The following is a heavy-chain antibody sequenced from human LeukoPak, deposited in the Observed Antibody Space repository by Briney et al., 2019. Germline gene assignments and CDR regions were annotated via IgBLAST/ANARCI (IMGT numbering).Heavy chain of an antibody. CDR1: GGSISSNN. D-gene: IGHD4-17*01. J-gene: IGHJ4*02. CDR2: IYSGGST. CDR3: ARDFNGDYYFDF. Sequence: GTLSLTCAVSGGSISSNNWWTWVRQAPGKGLEWVSVIYSGGSTYYADSVKGRFTISRDNSKNTLYLQMSSLRAEDTAVYYCARDFNGDYYFDFWGQGTLVTVSS. V-gene: IGHV3-53*01.